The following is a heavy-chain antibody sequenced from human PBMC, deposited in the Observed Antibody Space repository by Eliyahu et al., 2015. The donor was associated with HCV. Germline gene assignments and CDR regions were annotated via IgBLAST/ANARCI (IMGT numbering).Heavy chain of an antibody. CDR1: GGSITTYY. CDR3: ASGGGGIAVAGTGGWFDP. D-gene: IGHD6-19*01. V-gene: IGHV4-59*01. Sequence: QVQLQESGPGLVKPSETLSLTCTVSGGSITTYYWSWIRKPPGKGLEWIGYIHYRGNTNYNPPLKSRVTISLDTSKNQFSLKLTSVTAADTAVYFCASGGGGIAVAGTGGWFDPWGQGTLVTVSS. J-gene: IGHJ5*02. CDR2: IHYRGNT.